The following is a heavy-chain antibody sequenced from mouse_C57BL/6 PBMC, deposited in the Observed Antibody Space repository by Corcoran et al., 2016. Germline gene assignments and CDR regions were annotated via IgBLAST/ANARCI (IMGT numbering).Heavy chain of an antibody. CDR2: INTYSGVP. D-gene: IGHD1-1*01. CDR1: GYTFTTYG. CDR3: ARNYYGSSSYWYLDV. V-gene: IGHV9-3*01. J-gene: IGHJ1*03. Sequence: QIQLVQSGPELKKPGETAKISSKTSGYTFTTYGKSWGKQAPGKCLKWMGWINTYSGVPTYADDFKGRFAFSLETSARTAYLQINNLKNEDTATYFWARNYYGSSSYWYLDVWGTGTTVTVSS.